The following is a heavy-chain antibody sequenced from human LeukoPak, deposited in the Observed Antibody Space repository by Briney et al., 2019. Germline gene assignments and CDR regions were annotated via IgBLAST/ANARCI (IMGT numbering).Heavy chain of an antibody. CDR3: ERAPRGSSHYSDY. J-gene: IGHJ4*02. CDR1: GFTFSSYA. Sequence: GGSLRLSCAASGFTFSSYAMHWVRQAPGKGLEWVAVISYDGSNKNYAASVKGGFTISRDNSKNTMYLQMNSLRVEDAAVYYCERAPRGSSHYSDYWGEGTLVPVS. CDR2: ISYDGSNK. V-gene: IGHV3-30*04. D-gene: IGHD1-26*01.